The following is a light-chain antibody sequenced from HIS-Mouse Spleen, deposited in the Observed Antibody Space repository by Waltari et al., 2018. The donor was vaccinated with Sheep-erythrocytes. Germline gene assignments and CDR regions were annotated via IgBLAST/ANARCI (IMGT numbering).Light chain of an antibody. CDR2: DVS. J-gene: IGLJ1*01. CDR3: CSYAGSYNHV. CDR1: SSDVGGCNY. V-gene: IGLV2-11*01. Sequence: QSALTQPRSVSGSPGQSVTISCTGTSSDVGGCNYVSWYQPHPGKAPKLMIYDVSKRPSGVPDRFSGSKSGNTASLTISGLQAEDEADYYCCSYAGSYNHVFATGTKVTVL.